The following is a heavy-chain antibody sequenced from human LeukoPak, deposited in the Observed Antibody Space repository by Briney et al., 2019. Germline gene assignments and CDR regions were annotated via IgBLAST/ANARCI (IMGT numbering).Heavy chain of an antibody. V-gene: IGHV3-7*01. CDR3: ARDSAWIQLWFWDY. Sequence: TGGSLRLSCAASGFTFSSYWMSWVRQAPGKGLEWVANIKQDGSEEYYVDSVKGRFTISRDNAKNSLCLQMNSLRAEDTAVYYCARDSAWIQLWFWDYWGQGTLVTVSS. CDR2: IKQDGSEE. J-gene: IGHJ4*02. CDR1: GFTFSSYW. D-gene: IGHD5-18*01.